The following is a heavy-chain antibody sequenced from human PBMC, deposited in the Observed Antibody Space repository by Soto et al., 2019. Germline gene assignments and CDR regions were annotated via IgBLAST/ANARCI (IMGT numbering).Heavy chain of an antibody. CDR3: VKEVVNSGWTYFDY. CDR2: ISDSGGRT. J-gene: IGHJ4*02. V-gene: IGHV3-23*01. Sequence: GGSLRLSCAASGFTFSTYAMSWVRQAPGKGLEWVSAISDSGGRTYCVDSVKGRFTISRDNSKNTLYLQMNSLRAEDTAVYFCVKEVVNSGWTYFDYWGQGTLVTVSS. D-gene: IGHD6-19*01. CDR1: GFTFSTYA.